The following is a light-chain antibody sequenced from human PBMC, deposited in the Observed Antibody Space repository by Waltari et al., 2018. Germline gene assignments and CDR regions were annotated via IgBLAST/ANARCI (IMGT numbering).Light chain of an antibody. CDR2: KAS. J-gene: IGKJ1*01. V-gene: IGKV1-5*03. CDR3: LQYNGSPRT. CDR1: QNINTW. Sequence: DIQMTQSPSTLSASVGDRVTITCRASQNINTWLAWHQQKPGKAPKLLIYKASSLESGVPSWFSGSGSGTEYTLTISSLQPDDFATYYCLQYNGSPRTFGQGTKVEVK.